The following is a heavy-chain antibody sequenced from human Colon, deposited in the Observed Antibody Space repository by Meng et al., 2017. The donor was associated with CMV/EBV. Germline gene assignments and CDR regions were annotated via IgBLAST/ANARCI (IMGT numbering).Heavy chain of an antibody. CDR3: ARVRRLGCDSTSCRDY. D-gene: IGHD2-2*01. CDR2: IFYSGTT. J-gene: IGHJ4*02. V-gene: IGHV4-39*07. Sequence: GSLRLSCTVSGGSISSSSYYWGWIRQPPGKGLEWIGSIFYSGTTDYNSPLKSRVTLSVDTPNNQFSLRLRSVTAADTAVYYCARVRRLGCDSTSCRDYWGQGTLVTVSS. CDR1: GGSISSSSYY.